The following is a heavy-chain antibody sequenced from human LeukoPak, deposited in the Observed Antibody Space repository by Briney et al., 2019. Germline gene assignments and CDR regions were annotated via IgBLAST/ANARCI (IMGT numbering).Heavy chain of an antibody. Sequence: ASVKVSCKASGYTFTSYGISWVRQAPGQGLEWMGWISAYNGNTNYAQKFQGRVTITADESTSTAYMELSSLRSEDTAVYYCARGPYYYDSSGYSVGTYYYYYYMDVWGKGTTVTISS. J-gene: IGHJ6*03. CDR3: ARGPYYYDSSGYSVGTYYYYYYMDV. CDR2: ISAYNGNT. V-gene: IGHV1-18*01. D-gene: IGHD3-22*01. CDR1: GYTFTSYG.